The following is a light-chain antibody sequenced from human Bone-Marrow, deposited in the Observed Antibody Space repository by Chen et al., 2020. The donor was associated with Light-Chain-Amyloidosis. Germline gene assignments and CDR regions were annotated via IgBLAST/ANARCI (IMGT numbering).Light chain of an antibody. Sequence: QSALTQPASVSGSPGQSLPISCTGSSSDVGNYNLVSWYQQHPGKAPKLMIFEVNKRPSGVSNRFSGSKSGNTASLTISGLLAEDEADYHCGSYAGSNTVVFGGGTKLTVL. J-gene: IGLJ2*01. V-gene: IGLV2-23*02. CDR2: EVN. CDR3: GSYAGSNTVV. CDR1: SSDVGNYNL.